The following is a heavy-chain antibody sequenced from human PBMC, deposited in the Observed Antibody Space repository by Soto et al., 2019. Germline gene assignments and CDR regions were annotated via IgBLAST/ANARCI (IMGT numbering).Heavy chain of an antibody. CDR3: ARDLSVAGPDY. CDR2: ISYDESDK. D-gene: IGHD6-19*01. V-gene: IGHV3-30*03. CDR1: GFTLRSYA. Sequence: PGGSLRLSCAASGFTLRSYAMHWVRQAPGKGLEWVAVISYDESDKYYADSLKGRFTISRDNSKNTLYLQMNSLRGEDTAVYYCARDLSVAGPDYWGQGTLVTVSS. J-gene: IGHJ4*02.